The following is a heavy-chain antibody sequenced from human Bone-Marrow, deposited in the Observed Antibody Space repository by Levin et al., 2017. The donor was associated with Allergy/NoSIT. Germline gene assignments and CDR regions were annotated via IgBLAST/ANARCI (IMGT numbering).Heavy chain of an antibody. J-gene: IGHJ4*02. D-gene: IGHD4-17*01. CDR3: ARAHVNGDYFDF. CDR1: GWSISSGGYY. Sequence: SETLSLTCTVSGWSISSGGYYWTWVRQHPGRGLEWIAYIYYNGNSYYSPSINSRITLSLDTSKNQFSLKLHSVTAADTALYYCARAHVNGDYFDFWGQGTLVTVSS. V-gene: IGHV4-31*03. CDR2: IYYNGNS.